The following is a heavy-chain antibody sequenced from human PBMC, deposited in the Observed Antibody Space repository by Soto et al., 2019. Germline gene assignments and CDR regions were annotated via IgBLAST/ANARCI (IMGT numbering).Heavy chain of an antibody. CDR1: GFSLSNARMG. V-gene: IGHV2-26*01. CDR2: IFSNDEK. Sequence: QVTLKESGPVLVKPTETLTLTCTVSGFSLSNARMGVSWIRQPPGKALEWLAHIFSNDEKSYSTSLKRSLTISNDTSKSQVVLTMTNMVPVDTATYYCARISLGDAFDIWGQETIVTVAS. J-gene: IGHJ3*02. CDR3: ARISLGDAFDI.